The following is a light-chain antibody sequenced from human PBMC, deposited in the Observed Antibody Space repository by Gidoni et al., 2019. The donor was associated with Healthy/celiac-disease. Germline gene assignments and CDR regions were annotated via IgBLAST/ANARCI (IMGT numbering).Light chain of an antibody. CDR1: RLRSYY. V-gene: IGLV3-19*01. J-gene: IGLJ2*01. CDR3: NSRDSSGNHVV. Sequence: SSALTHDPAVSVTLGQTVRITCQGDRLRSYYAIWYQQKPGQAPVIILYGKNNRPSRILDRFSGSRSGNTASLTITGAQAEDEADYYCNSRDSSGNHVVFGGGTKLTVL. CDR2: GKN.